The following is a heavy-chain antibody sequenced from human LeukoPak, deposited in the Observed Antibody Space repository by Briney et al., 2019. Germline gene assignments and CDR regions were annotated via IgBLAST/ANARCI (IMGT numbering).Heavy chain of an antibody. CDR2: ISSSSSYI. CDR3: ARGGEPVGFDY. CDR1: GFIFSSYS. V-gene: IGHV3-21*01. D-gene: IGHD1-26*01. J-gene: IGHJ4*02. Sequence: AGSLRPSCAASGFIFSSYSMNWVRQAPGKGLEWVSSISSSSSYIYYADSVKGRFTISRDNAKNSLSLQMNSLRAEDTAVYYCARGGEPVGFDYWGQGTLGTVSS.